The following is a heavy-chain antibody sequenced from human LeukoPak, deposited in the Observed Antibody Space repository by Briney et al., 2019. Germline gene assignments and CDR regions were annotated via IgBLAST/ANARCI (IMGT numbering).Heavy chain of an antibody. V-gene: IGHV4-61*02. CDR2: IYSRGST. CDR1: GGSISSGSYY. J-gene: IGHJ6*03. Sequence: PSQTLSLTCTVSGGSISSGSYYWSWIRQPAGKGLEWIGRIYSRGSTNYNPSLKSRVTISVDTSKNQFSLKLSSVTAADTTVYYCARDRLLWFGEVYMDVWGKGTTVTISS. D-gene: IGHD3-10*01. CDR3: ARDRLLWFGEVYMDV.